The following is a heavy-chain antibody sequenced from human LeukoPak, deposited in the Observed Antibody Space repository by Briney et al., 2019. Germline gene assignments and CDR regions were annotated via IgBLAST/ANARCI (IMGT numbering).Heavy chain of an antibody. CDR3: ARRTDRSFWYLDY. J-gene: IGHJ4*02. V-gene: IGHV5-51*01. CDR2: IYPGDSDT. CDR1: GYSFTNYW. Sequence: PGESLKISCKGSGYSFTNYWIGWVRQMPGKGLEWMGIIYPGDSDTRYSPSFQGQVTIPADKSISTAYLQWSSLKASDTAIYYCARRTDRSFWYLDYWGQGTLVTVSS.